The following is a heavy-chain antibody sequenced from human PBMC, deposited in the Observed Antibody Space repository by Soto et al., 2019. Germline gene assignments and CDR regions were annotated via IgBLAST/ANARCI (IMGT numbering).Heavy chain of an antibody. J-gene: IGHJ5*02. V-gene: IGHV4-31*03. Sequence: PSETLSLTCTVSGGSINYGPYYWSWIRQLPGKGLEWIGNIHYSGSSFYSPSLKSRVAISVDTSNNQFSLRLNSVTAADTAVYYCARGSVASGYLFSWGQGILVTVS. CDR2: IHYSGSS. CDR3: ARGSVASGYLFS. CDR1: GGSINYGPYY. D-gene: IGHD3-3*01.